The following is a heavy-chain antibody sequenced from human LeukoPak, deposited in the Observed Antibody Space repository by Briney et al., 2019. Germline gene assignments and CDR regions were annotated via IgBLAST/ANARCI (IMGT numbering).Heavy chain of an antibody. V-gene: IGHV4-4*02. D-gene: IGHD6-19*01. Sequence: SETLSLTCAVSGGSISSSNWWSWVRQPPGKGLEWIGEIYHSGSTNYNPSLKSRVTISVDTSKNQFSLKLSSVTAADTAVYYCAISGWYFAFDIWGQGTMVTVSS. CDR1: GGSISSSNW. CDR2: IYHSGST. J-gene: IGHJ3*02. CDR3: AISGWYFAFDI.